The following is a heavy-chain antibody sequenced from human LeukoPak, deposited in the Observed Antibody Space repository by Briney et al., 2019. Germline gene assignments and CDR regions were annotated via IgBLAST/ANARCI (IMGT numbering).Heavy chain of an antibody. V-gene: IGHV3-7*03. J-gene: IGHJ4*02. CDR1: GFMFSSNW. D-gene: IGHD6-19*01. CDR3: ARDGRSGWNDHDY. CDR2: IKQDGSEK. Sequence: PGGSLRLSCAASGFMFSSNWMSWVRLAPGKGLEWVANIKQDGSEKNYVDFVKGRFTISRDNAKNSLYLQMNSLRAEDTAVYYCARDGRSGWNDHDYWGQGTLVIVSS.